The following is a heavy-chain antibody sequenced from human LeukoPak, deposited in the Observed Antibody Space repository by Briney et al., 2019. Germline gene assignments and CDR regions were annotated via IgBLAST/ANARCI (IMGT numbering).Heavy chain of an antibody. Sequence: GGSLRLSCAASGFTFSSYSMNWVRQAPGKGLEWVSFISSSSSYIYYADSVKGRFTISRDNAKNSLYLQMNSLRAEDTAVYYCARVPAGVIGMKDAFDIWGQGTMVTVSS. D-gene: IGHD3-16*02. V-gene: IGHV3-21*01. J-gene: IGHJ3*02. CDR2: ISSSSSYI. CDR1: GFTFSSYS. CDR3: ARVPAGVIGMKDAFDI.